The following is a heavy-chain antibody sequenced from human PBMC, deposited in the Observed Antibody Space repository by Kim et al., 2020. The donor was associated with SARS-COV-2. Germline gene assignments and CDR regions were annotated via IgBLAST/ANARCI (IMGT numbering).Heavy chain of an antibody. J-gene: IGHJ4*02. D-gene: IGHD5-18*01. CDR3: AAFSGGYSYGPKRGYFDY. CDR2: ISWNSGSI. V-gene: IGHV3-9*01. CDR1: GFTFDDYA. Sequence: GGSLRLSCAASGFTFDDYAMHWVRQAPGKGLEWVSGISWNSGSIGYADSVKGRFTISRDNAKNSLYLQMNSLRAEDTALYYCAAFSGGYSYGPKRGYFDYWGQGTLVTVSS.